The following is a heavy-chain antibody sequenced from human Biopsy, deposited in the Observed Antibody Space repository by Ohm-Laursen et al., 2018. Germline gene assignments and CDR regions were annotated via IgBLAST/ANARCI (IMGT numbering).Heavy chain of an antibody. V-gene: IGHV3-33*01. CDR3: AREIYPTTIYRPVDS. CDR1: GFTFSNYG. CDR2: IWYDGRNQ. Sequence: SLRLSCVASGFTFSNYGMHWVRQAPGKRLEWVAVIWYDGRNQYYADFVKGRFTISRDNSKNTLYLQMNSLRAEDTAVYFCAREIYPTTIYRPVDSWGQGTLVTVSS. J-gene: IGHJ5*01. D-gene: IGHD3-3*01.